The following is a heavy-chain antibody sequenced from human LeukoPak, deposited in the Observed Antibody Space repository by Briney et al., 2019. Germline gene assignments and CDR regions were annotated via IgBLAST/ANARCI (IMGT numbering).Heavy chain of an antibody. CDR2: INPNSGGT. Sequence: ASVKVSCKASGYTFTSYDINRVRQATGQGLEWMGWINPNSGGTNYAQKFQGRVTMTRDTSISTAYMELSRLRSDDTAVYYCARKGVKEMATIWYAFDIWGQGTMVTVSS. CDR1: GYTFTSYD. D-gene: IGHD5-24*01. V-gene: IGHV1-2*02. J-gene: IGHJ3*02. CDR3: ARKGVKEMATIWYAFDI.